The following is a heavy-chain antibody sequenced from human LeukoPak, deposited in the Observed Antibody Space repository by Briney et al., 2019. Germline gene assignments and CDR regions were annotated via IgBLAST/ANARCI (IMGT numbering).Heavy chain of an antibody. V-gene: IGHV4-61*02. CDR3: ARATSGYFYYMDV. D-gene: IGHD5-12*01. J-gene: IGHJ6*03. CDR2: IYTSGST. Sequence: TSQTLSLTCTVSGGSISSGSYYWSWFRQPAEKGLEWIGRIYTSGSTYYNPSLKSRVTISADTSKNQFSLNVSSVTAADTAVYYCARATSGYFYYMDVWGKGTTVTISS. CDR1: GGSISSGSYY.